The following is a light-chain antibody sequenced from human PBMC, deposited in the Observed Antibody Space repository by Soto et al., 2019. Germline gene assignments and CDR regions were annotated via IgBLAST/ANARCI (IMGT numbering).Light chain of an antibody. J-gene: IGKJ4*01. CDR3: QQYATSPRL. V-gene: IGKV3-20*01. CDR1: QTISNNY. Sequence: EIVLTQSPGTLSLSPGERATLSCRASQTISNNYLAWYQQKPGQAPRLLIYGAFNRVTGIPDRFSGSGSGTDFTLTINRLEPEDFAVYYCQQYATSPRLFGGGTQVEIK. CDR2: GAF.